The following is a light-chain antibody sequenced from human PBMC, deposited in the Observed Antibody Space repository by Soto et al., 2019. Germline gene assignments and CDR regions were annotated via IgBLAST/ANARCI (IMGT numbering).Light chain of an antibody. CDR1: SSNIGSNY. V-gene: IGLV1-47*01. CDR2: RND. CDR3: AAWDDSLSGVV. J-gene: IGLJ3*02. Sequence: QSVLTQPPSASGTPGQRVTISCSGSSSNIGSNYVYWYQQLPGTAPKLLIYRNDQRPSGVPDRFSGYKSGTSATLAISGLRSDDEADYYCAAWDDSLSGVVFGGGTKLTVL.